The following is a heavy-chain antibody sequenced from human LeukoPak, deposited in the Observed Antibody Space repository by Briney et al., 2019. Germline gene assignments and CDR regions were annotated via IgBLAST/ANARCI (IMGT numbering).Heavy chain of an antibody. CDR3: AGGPQYGGSFSY. CDR1: GFIFSSYE. CDR2: ISDSGSPI. D-gene: IGHD1-26*01. V-gene: IGHV3-48*03. Sequence: GGSLRLSCATSGFIFSSYEMAWVRQAPGMGLEFVSYISDSGSPIKYGDAVKGRFTISRDDSKNSVYLQMNSLRADDTALYFCAGGPQYGGSFSYWGQGTLVTVSS. J-gene: IGHJ4*02.